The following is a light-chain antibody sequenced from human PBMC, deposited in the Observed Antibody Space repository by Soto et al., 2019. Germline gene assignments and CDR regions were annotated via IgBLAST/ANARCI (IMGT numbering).Light chain of an antibody. Sequence: DIQMTQSPSVISASVGDRVTITCRASQGISTYLAWFQQKPGKVPQRLIYGASSLQSGVPSRFSGSGSGTEFTLTISSLQPEDFAMYYCLQHDGYPLTFGGGTKVDSK. CDR2: GAS. J-gene: IGKJ4*01. V-gene: IGKV1-17*03. CDR3: LQHDGYPLT. CDR1: QGISTY.